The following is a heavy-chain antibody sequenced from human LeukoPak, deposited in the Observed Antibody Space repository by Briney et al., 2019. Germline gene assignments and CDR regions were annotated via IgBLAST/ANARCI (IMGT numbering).Heavy chain of an antibody. CDR3: AKDAWLLIRYAFDY. CDR2: ISWNSGSI. CDR1: GSTFDDYA. J-gene: IGHJ4*02. Sequence: GGSLRLSCAASGSTFDDYAMHWVRQAPGKGLEWVSGISWNSGSIGYADSVKGRFTISRDNAKNSLYLQMNSLRAEDTALYYCAKDAWLLIRYAFDYWGQGTLVTVSS. D-gene: IGHD3-9*01. V-gene: IGHV3-9*01.